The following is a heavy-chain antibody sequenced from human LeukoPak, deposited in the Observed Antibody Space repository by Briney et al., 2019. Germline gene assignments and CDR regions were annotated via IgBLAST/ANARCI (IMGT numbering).Heavy chain of an antibody. CDR2: LIPIFGIP. V-gene: IGHV1-69*10. CDR3: ARDSQYCSSTSCAEWFDP. J-gene: IGHJ5*02. Sequence: SVTLSCKASGGTYSSYAISWARHPPGQGLEWMGQLIPIFGIPNYAETFQRRHTITADKSTSTACMELSRLRSEDPAVYYCARDSQYCSSTSCAEWFDPWGEGTLVTVSS. D-gene: IGHD2-2*01. CDR1: GGTYSSYA.